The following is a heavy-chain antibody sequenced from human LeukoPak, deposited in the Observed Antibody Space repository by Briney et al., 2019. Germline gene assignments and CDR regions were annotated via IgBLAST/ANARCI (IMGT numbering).Heavy chain of an antibody. CDR1: GGSISYYY. V-gene: IGHV4-59*12. CDR3: ASPISPDYYDSSGNDAFDI. Sequence: SETLSLTCTVSGGSISYYYWTWIRQPPGKGLEWIGYIYFSGSTNYNPSLKSRVTISVDTSKNQFSLKLSSVTAADTAVYYCASPISPDYYDSSGNDAFDIWGQGTMVTVSS. CDR2: IYFSGST. J-gene: IGHJ3*02. D-gene: IGHD3-22*01.